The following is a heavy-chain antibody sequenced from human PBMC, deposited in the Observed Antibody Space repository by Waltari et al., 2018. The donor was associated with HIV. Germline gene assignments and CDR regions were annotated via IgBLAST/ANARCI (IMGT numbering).Heavy chain of an antibody. CDR2: VNPDSGNK. D-gene: IGHD2-15*01. CDR3: ARGAPGHYCSGGSCPYFDY. Sequence: QVQLVQSGAEVRKPGASVKVSCKASGYTFTSCDVNWVRQAPGQGLEWMGWVNPDSGNKGYANNFKGRVTMTRNTSITTAYMELSGLRSEDTAVYYCARGAPGHYCSGGSCPYFDYWGQGSLVTVSS. V-gene: IGHV1-8*02. CDR1: GYTFTSCD. J-gene: IGHJ4*02.